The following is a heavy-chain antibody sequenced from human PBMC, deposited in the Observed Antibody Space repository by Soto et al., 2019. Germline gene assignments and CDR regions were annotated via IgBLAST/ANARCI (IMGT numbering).Heavy chain of an antibody. D-gene: IGHD1-26*01. V-gene: IGHV1-2*06. CDR2: INPQSLGT. J-gene: IGHJ6*02. CDR1: GYTFTAYN. CDR3: ARGVTTDCSTGVCPYHLHYDMDV. Sequence: QVQLMQSGAEVKKPGASVKVSCKSSGYTFTAYNIHWGRQAPGQSPEWLGRINPQSLGTHYSQNLKARLSLTTDRSICTAYTELWSLTSGDTALYYCARGVTTDCSTGVCPYHLHYDMDVWGQGTTVTGSS.